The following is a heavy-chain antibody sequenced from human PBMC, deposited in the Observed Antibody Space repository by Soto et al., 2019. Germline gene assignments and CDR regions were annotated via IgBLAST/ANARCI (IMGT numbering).Heavy chain of an antibody. D-gene: IGHD1-26*01. V-gene: IGHV5-51*01. J-gene: IGHJ4*02. Sequence: GESLKISCKGSGYSFSTYWIGWVGQVPGRGLEWMGIIYPGDSDTRYSPSFQAQGTFSADKSISTAYLQWSSLKASDTAMYYCARVAPDIVGAPDYWGQGTLVTVSS. CDR3: ARVAPDIVGAPDY. CDR2: IYPGDSDT. CDR1: GYSFSTYW.